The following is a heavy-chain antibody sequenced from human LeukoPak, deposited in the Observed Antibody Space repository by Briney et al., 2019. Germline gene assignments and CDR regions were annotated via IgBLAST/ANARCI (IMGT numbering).Heavy chain of an antibody. D-gene: IGHD5-18*01. CDR1: GGSFSGYY. V-gene: IGHV4-34*01. CDR3: ARQRVRSYGYSVYYFDY. J-gene: IGHJ4*02. Sequence: SETLSLTCAVYGGSFSGYYWSWIRQPPGKGLEWIGEINHSGSTNYNPSLKSRVTISVDTSKNQFSLKLSSVTAADTAVYYCARQRVRSYGYSVYYFDYWGQGTLVTVSS. CDR2: INHSGST.